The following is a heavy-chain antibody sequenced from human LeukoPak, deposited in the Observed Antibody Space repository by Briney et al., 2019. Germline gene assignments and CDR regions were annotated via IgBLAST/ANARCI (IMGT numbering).Heavy chain of an antibody. V-gene: IGHV4-4*07. CDR3: ARHSGYGAPFDY. Sequence: SETLSLTCTVSGGSISSYYWSWIRQPAGKGLEWIGRIHTSGSTNYNPSLKSRVTMSGDTSKNQFSLKLSSVTAVDTAVYYCARHSGYGAPFDYWDQGTLVTVSS. D-gene: IGHD5-12*01. J-gene: IGHJ4*02. CDR2: IHTSGST. CDR1: GGSISSYY.